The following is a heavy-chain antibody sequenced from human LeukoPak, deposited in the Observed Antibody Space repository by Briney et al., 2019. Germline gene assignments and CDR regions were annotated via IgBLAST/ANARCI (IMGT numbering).Heavy chain of an antibody. D-gene: IGHD5-18*01. J-gene: IGHJ4*02. CDR2: IYPGDSET. Sequence: GESLKISCKGSGYSFTTYWIGWVRQLPGKGLEWMGIIYPGDSETRYSPSFQGQVTISADKSISTAYLQWSSLKASDTAMYYCVRSRGYSYGYSYYFDYWGQGTLVTVSS. V-gene: IGHV5-51*01. CDR3: VRSRGYSYGYSYYFDY. CDR1: GYSFTTYW.